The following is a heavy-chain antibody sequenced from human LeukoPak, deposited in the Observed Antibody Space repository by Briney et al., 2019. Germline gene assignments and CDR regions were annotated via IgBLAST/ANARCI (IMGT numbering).Heavy chain of an antibody. V-gene: IGHV3-43*02. CDR1: GFTFDDYA. J-gene: IGHJ3*02. CDR3: GKVFWAGAYCGGDCFAAFDI. D-gene: IGHD2-21*02. Sequence: PGGSLRLSCAASGFTFDDYAMHWVRQAPGKGLEWVSLINGDGGSTYYADSVKGRFTISRDNSKNSLYLQMNSLRTEDTALYYCGKVFWAGAYCGGDCFAAFDIWGQGTMVTVSS. CDR2: INGDGGST.